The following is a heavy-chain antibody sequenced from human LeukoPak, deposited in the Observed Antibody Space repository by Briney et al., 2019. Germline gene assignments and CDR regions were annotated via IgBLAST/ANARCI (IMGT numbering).Heavy chain of an antibody. Sequence: GGSLRLSCAAAGLTFSNYGMHWVRQAPGKGLQWVAYIRYGGRNKYSADSVKGRFTIYRDNSKSTLYLQMNSLRPEDTAVFYCAKDGVILAPGVYWYMDVWGRGTTVTVSS. D-gene: IGHD3-16*02. CDR3: AKDGVILAPGVYWYMDV. CDR1: GLTFSNYG. V-gene: IGHV3-30*02. J-gene: IGHJ6*03. CDR2: IRYGGRNK.